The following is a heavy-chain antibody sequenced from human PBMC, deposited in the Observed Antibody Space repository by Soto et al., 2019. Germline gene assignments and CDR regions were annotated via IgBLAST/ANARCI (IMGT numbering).Heavy chain of an antibody. D-gene: IGHD3-3*01. CDR1: GGSFDGYY. J-gene: IGHJ4*02. CDR3: ARGVDSWSGYLF. V-gene: IGHV4-34*01. CDR2: IHHNGST. Sequence: SETLSLTCALYGGSFDGYYWSWIGQSPGKGLEWIGEIHHNGSTKYNPSPKSRVSLSVDTSTKQFSLKMTSMTAADRGVYYCARGVDSWSGYLFWGQGTPVTVSS.